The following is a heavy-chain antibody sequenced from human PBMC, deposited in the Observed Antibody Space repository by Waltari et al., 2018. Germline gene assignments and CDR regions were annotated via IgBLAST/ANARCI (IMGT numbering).Heavy chain of an antibody. CDR2: MNPNSGNT. D-gene: IGHD1-1*01. V-gene: IGHV1-8*03. CDR3: ATTRNPAGMDV. Sequence: QVQLVQSGAEVKKPGACVKVSWKASGYTFTSYDINWGRQATGQGLEWMGWMNPNSGNTGYAQKFQGRVTITRNTSISTAYMELSSLRSEDTAVYYCATTRNPAGMDVWGQGTTVTVSS. J-gene: IGHJ6*02. CDR1: GYTFTSYD.